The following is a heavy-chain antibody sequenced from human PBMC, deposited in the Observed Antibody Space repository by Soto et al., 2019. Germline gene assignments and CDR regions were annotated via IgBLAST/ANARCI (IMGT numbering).Heavy chain of an antibody. V-gene: IGHV4-39*07. J-gene: IGHJ5*02. CDR3: ARDSVVVVAATIRRWFDP. CDR2: IYYSGST. Sequence: SETLSLTSTVSGGSISSSSYYWGWIRQPPGKGLEWIGSIYYSGSTYYNPSLKSRVTISVDTSKNQFSLKLSSVTAADTAVYYCARDSVVVVAATIRRWFDPWGQGTLVTVSS. D-gene: IGHD2-15*01. CDR1: GGSISSSSYY.